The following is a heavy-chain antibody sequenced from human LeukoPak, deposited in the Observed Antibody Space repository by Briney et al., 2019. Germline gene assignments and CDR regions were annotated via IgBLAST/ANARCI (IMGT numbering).Heavy chain of an antibody. CDR2: VYYSGST. Sequence: SETLSLTCTVSGGSISNNYWSWIRRPPGKGLEWIGNVYYSGSTNYNPSLKSRLTISVDTSKNQFPLRLSFVTAADTAVYYCARSRSSSWWFAFDIWGQGTMVTVSS. V-gene: IGHV4-59*01. J-gene: IGHJ3*02. D-gene: IGHD6-13*01. CDR3: ARSRSSSWWFAFDI. CDR1: GGSISNNY.